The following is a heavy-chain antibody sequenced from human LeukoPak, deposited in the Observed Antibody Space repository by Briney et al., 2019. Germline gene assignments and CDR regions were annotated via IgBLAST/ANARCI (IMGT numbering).Heavy chain of an antibody. J-gene: IGHJ5*02. CDR3: ARDPRGIVGANHNWFDP. Sequence: SETLSLTCSVSGGSISGYYWSWIRQPAGKGLEWIGRIYASGSTNYNPSLKSRVTVSVDTSKGQFSLKLISVTAADTAVYYCARDPRGIVGANHNWFDPWGQGTLVTVSS. V-gene: IGHV4-4*07. D-gene: IGHD1-26*01. CDR2: IYASGST. CDR1: GGSISGYY.